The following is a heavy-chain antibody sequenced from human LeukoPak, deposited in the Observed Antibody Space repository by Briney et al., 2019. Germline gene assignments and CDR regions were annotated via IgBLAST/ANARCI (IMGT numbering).Heavy chain of an antibody. V-gene: IGHV3-48*04. J-gene: IGHJ4*02. CDR3: ARDGLWSSSWGTPYSDSPLFDY. CDR2: ISSSSSTI. D-gene: IGHD6-13*01. CDR1: GFTFSSYS. Sequence: QSGGSLRLSCAASGFTFSSYSMNWVRQAPGKGLEWVSYISSSSSTIYYADSVKGRFTISRDNAKNSLYLQMNSLRAEDTAVYYCARDGLWSSSWGTPYSDSPLFDYWGQGTLVTVSS.